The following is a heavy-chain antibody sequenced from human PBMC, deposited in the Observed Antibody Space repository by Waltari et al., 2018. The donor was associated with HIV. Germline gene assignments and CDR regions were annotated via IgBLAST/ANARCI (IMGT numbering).Heavy chain of an antibody. J-gene: IGHJ6*02. CDR3: ARVAVTELYYYYGMDV. D-gene: IGHD4-17*01. V-gene: IGHV3-53*01. Sequence: EVQLVESGGGLIQPGGSLRLSCAASGFTVSSNYMSWVRQAPGKGLEWVSVIYSGGSTYYADYVKGRFTISRDNSKNTLYLQMNSLRAEDTAVYYCARVAVTELYYYYGMDVWGQGTTVTVSS. CDR2: IYSGGST. CDR1: GFTVSSNY.